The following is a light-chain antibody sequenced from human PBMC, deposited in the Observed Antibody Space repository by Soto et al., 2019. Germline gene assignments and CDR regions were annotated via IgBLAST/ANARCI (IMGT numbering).Light chain of an antibody. Sequence: QSALTQPASVSGSPGQSITISCTGTSSDVGGYNYVSWYQQHPGKAPKLMIYDVSNRPSGVSYRFSGSKSGITASLTIAGLQAEDEDDYYCSSYTSSSTLVVFGGGTKVTVL. V-gene: IGLV2-14*01. CDR2: DVS. CDR3: SSYTSSSTLVV. J-gene: IGLJ2*01. CDR1: SSDVGGYNY.